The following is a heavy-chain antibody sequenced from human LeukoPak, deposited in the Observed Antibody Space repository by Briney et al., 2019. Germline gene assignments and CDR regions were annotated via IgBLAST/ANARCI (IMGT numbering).Heavy chain of an antibody. J-gene: IGHJ3*02. Sequence: GGSLRLSCAASGFTISSYWMHWVRQAPGKGLVWVSRMNSDGSRIDYADSVKGRFTFSRDNAKNSLYLQMNSLRAEDTALYYCARTVDTAMDGAFDIWGQGTMVTVSS. D-gene: IGHD5-18*01. CDR2: MNSDGSRI. CDR3: ARTVDTAMDGAFDI. V-gene: IGHV3-74*01. CDR1: GFTISSYW.